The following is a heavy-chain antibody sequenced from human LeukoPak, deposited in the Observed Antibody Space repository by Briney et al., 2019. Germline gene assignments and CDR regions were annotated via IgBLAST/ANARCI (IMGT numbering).Heavy chain of an antibody. D-gene: IGHD3-10*01. CDR1: GFTFSSYW. Sequence: PGGSLRLSCAASGFTFSSYWMSWVRQAPGKGLEWVANIKQDGSEKYYVDSVKGRFTISRDNAKNSLYLQMNSLRAEDTAVYYCARLEWFGELSRWFDPWGQGTLVTVSS. CDR3: ARLEWFGELSRWFDP. J-gene: IGHJ5*02. CDR2: IKQDGSEK. V-gene: IGHV3-7*01.